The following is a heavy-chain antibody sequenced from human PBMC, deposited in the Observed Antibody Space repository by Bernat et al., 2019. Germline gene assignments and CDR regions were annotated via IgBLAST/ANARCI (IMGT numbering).Heavy chain of an antibody. CDR1: GGSISSSSYY. J-gene: IGHJ4*02. CDR2: IYYSGST. D-gene: IGHD3-10*01. V-gene: IGHV4-39*01. Sequence: QLQLQASGPGLVKPSETLSLTCTLSGGSISSSSYYWGWIREPPGKGLEWIGSIYYSGSTYYNPSLKSRVSISVDTSNNQFSLKRSSVAAADTAVYYCASQTGRSTWGQGTLVTVSS. CDR3: ASQTGRST.